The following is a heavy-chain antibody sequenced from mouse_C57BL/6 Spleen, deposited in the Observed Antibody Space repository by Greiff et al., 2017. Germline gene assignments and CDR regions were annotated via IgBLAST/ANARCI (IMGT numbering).Heavy chain of an antibody. CDR2: IWTGGGT. D-gene: IGHD1-1*01. J-gene: IGHJ2*01. Sequence: VQLQQSGPGLVAPSQSLSITCTVSGFSLTSYAISWVRQPPGKGLEWRGVIWTGGGTNYNSALKSRLSISKDNSKSQVFLKMNSLQTDDTARYYCARNLDYGSFDYWGQGTTLTVSS. CDR1: GFSLTSYA. V-gene: IGHV2-9-1*01. CDR3: ARNLDYGSFDY.